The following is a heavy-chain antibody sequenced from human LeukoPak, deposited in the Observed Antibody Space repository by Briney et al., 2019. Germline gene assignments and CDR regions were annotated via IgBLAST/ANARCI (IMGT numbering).Heavy chain of an antibody. D-gene: IGHD1-26*01. CDR1: VFTFSGIA. CDR3: TFSGSFDY. CDR2: IRTRASNYAP. Sequence: GRTLRLSCAASVFTFSGIAMQGVRGASAKGLEWGGRIRTRASNYAPAYAASLKGRVSSSRDDSKNTAELQISSLKTEDSAGDACTFSGSFDYWGQGTLVTVSS. J-gene: IGHJ4*02. V-gene: IGHV3-73*01.